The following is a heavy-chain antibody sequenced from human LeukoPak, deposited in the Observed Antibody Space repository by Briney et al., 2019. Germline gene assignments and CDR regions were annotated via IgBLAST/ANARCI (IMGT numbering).Heavy chain of an antibody. CDR2: MYYSGST. Sequence: PSETLSLTCSVSGGSISSGPYFWSWIRQPPGKGLEWIGYMYYSGSTNYNPSLKSRVTISVDTSKNQFSLKLSSVTAADTAVYYCAGSSGSYSLPFGYWGQGTLVTVSS. CDR1: GGSISSGPYF. V-gene: IGHV4-61*01. CDR3: AGSSGSYSLPFGY. J-gene: IGHJ4*02. D-gene: IGHD1-26*01.